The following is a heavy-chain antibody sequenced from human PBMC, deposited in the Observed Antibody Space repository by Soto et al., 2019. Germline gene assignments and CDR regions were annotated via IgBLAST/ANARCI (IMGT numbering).Heavy chain of an antibody. Sequence: QVQLQESGPGLVKPSETLSLTCAVSGDSISSYYCMWIRQPPGKGLESIGYLYYGRSANYNPSLKRRATLSVDPSTNQCSLTLSSMTAADTAVYYCALRSMAVVPEYWGQGTLVTVSS. D-gene: IGHD3-22*01. J-gene: IGHJ4*02. CDR2: LYYGRSA. V-gene: IGHV4-59*01. CDR1: GDSISSYY. CDR3: ALRSMAVVPEY.